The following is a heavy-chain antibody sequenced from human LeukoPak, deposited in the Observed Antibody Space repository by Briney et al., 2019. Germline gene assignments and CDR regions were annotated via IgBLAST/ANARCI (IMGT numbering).Heavy chain of an antibody. V-gene: IGHV4-34*01. CDR2: INFSGYT. Sequence: PSETLSLTCAVSGVSFGRYSWTWIRQSPGKGLECIGEINFSGYTKYNPSLKSRVTMSVETSKIQFSLKLASVTAADTAIYFCARVGSTPAKFDHWGQGTLVTVSS. J-gene: IGHJ4*02. CDR3: ARVGSTPAKFDH. D-gene: IGHD2-2*01. CDR1: GVSFGRYS.